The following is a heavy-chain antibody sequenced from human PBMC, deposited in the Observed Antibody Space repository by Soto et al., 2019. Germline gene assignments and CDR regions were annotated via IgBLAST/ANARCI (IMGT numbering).Heavy chain of an antibody. V-gene: IGHV3-15*07. J-gene: IGHJ5*02. CDR1: GFTVGSAW. Sequence: EVQLVESGGGLVKPGGSLRLGWEVSGFTVGSAWMNWVRQAPGKGLVWVGRRKSKVDGGTTDYAEPVKASSTIAIGDSKNTLCLQMESPKTAVTAVYYCTSVPPSALTEAMARSWGPANVVTVSS. CDR3: TSVPPSALTEAMARS. D-gene: IGHD2-21*02. CDR2: RKSKVDGGTT.